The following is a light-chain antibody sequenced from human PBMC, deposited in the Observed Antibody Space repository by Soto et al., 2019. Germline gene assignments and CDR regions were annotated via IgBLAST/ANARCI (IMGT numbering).Light chain of an antibody. J-gene: IGKJ4*02. CDR2: GAS. Sequence: EIVLTQSPGTLSLSPGERATLFCRASQSVSSNYLAWYQQKPGQAPRLLIYGASRRASGIPDRFSGSGSGTDFTLTISRLEPEDFAVYYCQQYGSSPRFGGGTKVEIK. CDR1: QSVSSNY. V-gene: IGKV3-20*01. CDR3: QQYGSSPR.